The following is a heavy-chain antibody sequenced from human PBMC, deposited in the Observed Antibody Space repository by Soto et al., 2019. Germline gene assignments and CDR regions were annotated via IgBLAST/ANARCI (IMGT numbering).Heavy chain of an antibody. CDR2: IWYDGSNK. D-gene: IGHD6-19*01. CDR1: GFTFSSYG. CDR3: ARSIAVAPTNFDY. Sequence: GGSLRLSCAASGFTFSSYGMHWVRQAPGKGLEWVAVIWYDGSNKYYADSVKGRFTISRDNSKNTLYLQMNSLRAEDTAVYYCARSIAVAPTNFDYWGQGTLVTVSS. V-gene: IGHV3-33*01. J-gene: IGHJ4*02.